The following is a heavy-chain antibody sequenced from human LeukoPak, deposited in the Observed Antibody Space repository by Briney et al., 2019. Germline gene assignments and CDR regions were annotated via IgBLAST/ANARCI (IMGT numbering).Heavy chain of an antibody. CDR2: MNPNSGNT. V-gene: IGHV1-8*01. J-gene: IGHJ4*02. CDR3: ARGPPYIAAAGTAFDY. CDR1: GYTFTSYD. D-gene: IGHD6-13*01. Sequence: ASVKVSCKASGYTFTSYDIDWERQATGQGLEWMGWMNPNSGNTGYAQKFQGRVTMTRNTSISTAYMELSSLRSEDTAVYYCARGPPYIAAAGTAFDYWGQGPLVTVSS.